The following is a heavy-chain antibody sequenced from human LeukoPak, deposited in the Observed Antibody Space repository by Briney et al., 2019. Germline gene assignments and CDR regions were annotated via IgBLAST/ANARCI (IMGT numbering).Heavy chain of an antibody. CDR3: ATSTGAIFGVLHGAFDI. D-gene: IGHD3-3*01. J-gene: IGHJ3*02. V-gene: IGHV1-69*13. CDR2: IIPIFGTA. CDR1: GGTFSSYA. Sequence: GASVKVSCKASGGTFSSYAISRVRQAPGQGLEWMGGIIPIFGTANYAQKFQGRVTITADESTSTAYMELSSLRSEDTAVYYCATSTGAIFGVLHGAFDIWGQGTMVTVSS.